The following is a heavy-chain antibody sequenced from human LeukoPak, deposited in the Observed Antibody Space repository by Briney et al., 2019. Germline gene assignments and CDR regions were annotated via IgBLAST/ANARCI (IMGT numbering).Heavy chain of an antibody. J-gene: IGHJ6*03. CDR1: GCSISSSSYY. V-gene: IGHV4-39*07. CDR2: SFYSWST. Sequence: PSETLSLTCTVSGCSISSSSYYWGWIPQPPGKGLEWIGSSFYSWSTHYNPTLKSRVTISVDTSKNQFSLKLSSVTAADTAVYYCAKGWDMDVWGKGTTVTVSS. CDR3: AKGWDMDV. D-gene: IGHD6-13*01.